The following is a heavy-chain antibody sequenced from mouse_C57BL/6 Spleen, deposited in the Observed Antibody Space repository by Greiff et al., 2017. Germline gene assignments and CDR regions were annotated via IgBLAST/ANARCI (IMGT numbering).Heavy chain of an antibody. V-gene: IGHV1-61*01. CDR2: IYPSDSET. Sequence: QVQLQQPGAELVRPGSSVKLSCKASGYTFTSYWMDWVKQRPGQGLAWIGNIYPSDSETHYNQKFKDKATLTVDKTSSTAYMQLSSLTSEDSAVYYCARGGDYFDYWGQGTTLTVSS. CDR1: GYTFTSYW. CDR3: ARGGDYFDY. J-gene: IGHJ2*01.